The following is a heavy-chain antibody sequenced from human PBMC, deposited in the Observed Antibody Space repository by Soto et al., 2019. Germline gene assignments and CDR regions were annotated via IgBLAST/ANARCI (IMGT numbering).Heavy chain of an antibody. CDR3: ARGLADYYDSSGPLNFDY. CDR2: IYYSGST. J-gene: IGHJ4*02. Sequence: TLSLTCTVSGGSISSGDYYWSWIRQPPGKGLEWIGYIYYSGSTYYNPSLKSRVTISVDTSKNQFSLKLSSVTAADTAVYYCARGLADYYDSSGPLNFDYWGQGTLVTVSS. V-gene: IGHV4-30-4*01. CDR1: GGSISSGDYY. D-gene: IGHD3-22*01.